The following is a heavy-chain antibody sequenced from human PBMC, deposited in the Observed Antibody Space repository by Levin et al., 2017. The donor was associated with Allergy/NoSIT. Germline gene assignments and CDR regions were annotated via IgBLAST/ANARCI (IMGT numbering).Heavy chain of an antibody. D-gene: IGHD6-13*01. CDR3: ARDSLSSSWYWVGWFDP. J-gene: IGHJ5*02. V-gene: IGHV1-3*01. Sequence: AASVKVSCKASGYTFTSYAMHWVRQAPGQRLEWMGWINAGNGNTKYSQKFQGRVTITRDTSASTAYMELSSLRSEDTAVYYCARDSLSSSWYWVGWFDPWGQGTLVTVSS. CDR1: GYTFTSYA. CDR2: INAGNGNT.